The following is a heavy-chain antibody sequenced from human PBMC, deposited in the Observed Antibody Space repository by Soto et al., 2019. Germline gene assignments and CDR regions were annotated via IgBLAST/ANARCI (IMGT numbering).Heavy chain of an antibody. D-gene: IGHD2-2*01. CDR3: ARDPLPKYCSSTSCYAYYYYYGMDV. J-gene: IGHJ6*02. CDR1: GGSISSSNW. Sequence: SETLSLTCAVSGGSISSSNWWSWVRQPPGKGLEWIGEIYHSGSTNYNPSLKSRVTISVDKSKNQFSLKLSSVTAADTAVYYCARDPLPKYCSSTSCYAYYYYYGMDVWGQGTTVTVSS. V-gene: IGHV4-4*02. CDR2: IYHSGST.